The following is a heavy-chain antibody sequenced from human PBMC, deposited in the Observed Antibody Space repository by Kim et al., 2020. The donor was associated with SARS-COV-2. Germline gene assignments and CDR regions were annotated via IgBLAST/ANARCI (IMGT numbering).Heavy chain of an antibody. Sequence: SETLSLTCDVSRGSINSGSWWSWVRQSPGKGLQWIGEIDDNGNTNYNPPLKSRVTISVDKSKNQLSLKLTSVTAADTAVYYCAREGALTSFNYWGQGTRVTVSS. CDR1: RGSINSGSW. CDR2: IDDNGNT. V-gene: IGHV4-4*02. J-gene: IGHJ4*02. CDR3: AREGALTSFNY. D-gene: IGHD1-26*01.